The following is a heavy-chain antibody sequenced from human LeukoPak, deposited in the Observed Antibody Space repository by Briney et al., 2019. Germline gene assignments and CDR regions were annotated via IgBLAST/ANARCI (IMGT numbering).Heavy chain of an antibody. CDR2: ISDSGDST. CDR3: AKDAIRDGSGSYYNVFFVVSHFDY. J-gene: IGHJ4*02. V-gene: IGHV3-23*01. CDR1: GFTFSNYG. D-gene: IGHD3-10*01. Sequence: GGSLRLSCAASGFTFSNYGMTWVRQAPGKGLEWVSAISDSGDSTYYADSVKGRFTISRHNSKNTLYLQLNSLRAEDTAVYYCAKDAIRDGSGSYYNVFFVVSHFDYWGQGTLVTVSS.